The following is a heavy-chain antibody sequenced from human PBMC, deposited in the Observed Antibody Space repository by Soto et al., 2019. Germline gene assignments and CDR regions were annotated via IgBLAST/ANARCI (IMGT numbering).Heavy chain of an antibody. D-gene: IGHD3-16*01. V-gene: IGHV3-33*01. CDR1: GFTFSSYG. CDR2: IWYDGSNK. J-gene: IGHJ3*02. CDR3: ARDMITFGGVMGPMGAFDI. Sequence: GGSLRLSCAASGFTFSSYGMHWVRQAPGKGLEWVAVIWYDGSNKYYADSVKGRFTISRDNSKNTLYLQMNSLRAEDTAVYYCARDMITFGGVMGPMGAFDIWGQGTMVTVSS.